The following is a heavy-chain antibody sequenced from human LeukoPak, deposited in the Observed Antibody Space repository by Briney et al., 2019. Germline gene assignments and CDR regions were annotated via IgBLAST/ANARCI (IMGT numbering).Heavy chain of an antibody. J-gene: IGHJ4*02. CDR3: ARDLTGTNY. D-gene: IGHD1-7*01. CDR2: ISSSSSYI. Sequence: PGGSLRLSCAASGFTFSSYSMNWVRQAPGKGLEWVSSISSSSSYICYADSVKGRFTISRDNAKNSLYLQMNSLRAEDTAVYYCARDLTGTNYWGQGTLVTVSS. V-gene: IGHV3-21*01. CDR1: GFTFSSYS.